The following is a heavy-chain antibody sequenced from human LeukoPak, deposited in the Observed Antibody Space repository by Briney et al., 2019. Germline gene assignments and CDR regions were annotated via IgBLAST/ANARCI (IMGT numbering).Heavy chain of an antibody. V-gene: IGHV4-34*01. CDR3: ATYSYDHPYYYYYGMDV. CDR2: INHSGST. D-gene: IGHD5-18*01. CDR1: GGSFSGYY. Sequence: PSETLSLTCAVYGGSFSGYYWSWIRQPPGKGLEWIGEINHSGSTNYNPSLKSRVTISVDTSKNQFSLKLSSVTAADTAVYYCATYSYDHPYYYYYGMDVWGQGTTVTVFS. J-gene: IGHJ6*02.